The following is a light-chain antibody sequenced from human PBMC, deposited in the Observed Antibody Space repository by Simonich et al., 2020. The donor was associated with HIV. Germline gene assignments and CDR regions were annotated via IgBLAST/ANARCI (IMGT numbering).Light chain of an antibody. V-gene: IGKV1-5*03. Sequence: DIQMTQSPSTLSASVGDRVTITCRASQSVSSWVAWYQQKPGKAPKLLIYKASTLESGVPLRFSGSGFGTEFTLTISSLQPDDFATYYCQQYGSSPRTFGPGTKVDIK. CDR2: KAS. CDR1: QSVSSW. CDR3: QQYGSSPRT. J-gene: IGKJ3*01.